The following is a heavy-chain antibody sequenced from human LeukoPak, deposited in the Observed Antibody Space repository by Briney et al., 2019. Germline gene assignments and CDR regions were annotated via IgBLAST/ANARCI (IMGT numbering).Heavy chain of an antibody. J-gene: IGHJ4*02. V-gene: IGHV3-53*01. CDR1: GFIVSSNY. CDR2: LYSGGST. Sequence: GGSLRLSCAASGFIVSSNYMSWVRQAPGKGLEWVSILYSGGSTYYADSVKGRFTISRDNSKNTLYLQVNSLRAEDTAVYYCARDESAVAKKGFLDSWGQGTLVTVSS. D-gene: IGHD6-19*01. CDR3: ARDESAVAKKGFLDS.